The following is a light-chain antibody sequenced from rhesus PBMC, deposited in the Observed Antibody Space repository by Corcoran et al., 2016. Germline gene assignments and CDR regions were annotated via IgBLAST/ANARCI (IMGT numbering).Light chain of an antibody. CDR3: QHGYGTPYS. Sequence: DIQMTQSPSSLSASVGDRVTITCRASENVNNYLNWYQQKPGKAPKLLIYEASTLQSGVPSRFSGSGSGTDYTFTSSSLQPEDVATYYCQHGYGTPYSFGQGTKLDIK. CDR1: ENVNNY. CDR2: EAS. V-gene: IGKV1-74*01. J-gene: IGKJ2*01.